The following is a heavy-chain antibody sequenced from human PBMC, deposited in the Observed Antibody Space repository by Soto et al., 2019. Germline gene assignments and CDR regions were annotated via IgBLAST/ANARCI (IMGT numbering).Heavy chain of an antibody. CDR3: ARLAYNPIGVNVYGDDAFDL. V-gene: IGHV4-34*01. CDR1: GGSFSGYY. D-gene: IGHD2-21*01. J-gene: IGHJ3*01. Sequence: PSETLSLTCAVYGGSFSGYYWTWIRQPPGTGLEWIGEINYSGSTNYNPSLKSRVTISVDTSKNQFSLKLSSVTAADTAVYYCARLAYNPIGVNVYGDDAFDLWGQGTVVTVSS. CDR2: INYSGST.